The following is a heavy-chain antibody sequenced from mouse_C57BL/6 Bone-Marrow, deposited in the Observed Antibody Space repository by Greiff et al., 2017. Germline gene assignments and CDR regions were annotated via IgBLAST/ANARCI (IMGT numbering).Heavy chain of an antibody. CDR2: INPSTGGT. Sequence: EVKLMESGPELVKPGASVKISCKASGYSFTGYYMNWVKQSPEKSLEWIGEINPSTGGTTYNQKFKAKATLTVDKSSSTAYMQLKSLTSEDSAVYYCARGGNYSYYYAMDYWGQGTSVTVSS. CDR3: ARGGNYSYYYAMDY. V-gene: IGHV1-42*01. J-gene: IGHJ4*01. CDR1: GYSFTGYY. D-gene: IGHD2-1*01.